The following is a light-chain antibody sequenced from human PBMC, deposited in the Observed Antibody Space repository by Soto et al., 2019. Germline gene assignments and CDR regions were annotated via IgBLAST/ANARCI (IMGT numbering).Light chain of an antibody. Sequence: EIVLTQSPGTLSFSPGERATLSCRSSQSVSSSDFAWYQQRFGQAPRLLIYGASSRATGIPDRFSGSGSGTDFTLTISRLEPEDFGVYYCQQYGSPSWTFGQGTKVEIK. V-gene: IGKV3-20*01. CDR2: GAS. CDR1: QSVSSSD. CDR3: QQYGSPSWT. J-gene: IGKJ1*01.